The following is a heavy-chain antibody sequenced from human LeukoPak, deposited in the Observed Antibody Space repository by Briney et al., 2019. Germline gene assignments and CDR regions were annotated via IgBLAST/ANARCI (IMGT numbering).Heavy chain of an antibody. CDR1: GGSISSSSYY. D-gene: IGHD3-10*01. CDR2: IYYSGST. V-gene: IGHV4-39*07. CDR3: ARDGSGDYSYY. Sequence: SETLSLTCTVSGGSISSSSYYWGWIRQPPGKGLEWIGSIYYSGSTYYNPSLKSRVTISVDTSKNQFSLNLSSVTAADTAVYYCARDGSGDYSYYWGQGILVTVSS. J-gene: IGHJ4*02.